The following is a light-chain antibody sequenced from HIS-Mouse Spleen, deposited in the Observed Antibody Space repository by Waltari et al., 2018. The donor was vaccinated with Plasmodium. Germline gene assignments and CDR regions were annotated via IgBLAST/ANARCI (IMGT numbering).Light chain of an antibody. J-gene: IGKJ4*01. V-gene: IGKV4-1*01. CDR1: QSVLYSSNNKDY. CDR3: QQYYSTPLT. Sequence: DIVMHQSPASLAVSLGERATVHCKYSQSVLYSSNNKDYLAWYQQKPGQPPKLLIYWASTRESGVPDRFSGSGSGTDFTLTISSLQAEDVAVYYCQQYYSTPLTFGGGTKVEIK. CDR2: WAS.